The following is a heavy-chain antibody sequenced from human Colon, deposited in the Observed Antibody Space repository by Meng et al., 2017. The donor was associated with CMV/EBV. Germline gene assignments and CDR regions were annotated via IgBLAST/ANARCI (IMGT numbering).Heavy chain of an antibody. Sequence: GESLKISCAASGFTFSSYAMHWVRQAPGKGLEYVSAISSNGGSTYYADSVKGRFTISRDNSKNTLYLQMGSLRAEDMAVYYCARDNVLRFLEWLSYTTTVGGMDVWGQGTTVTVSS. CDR2: ISSNGGST. CDR1: GFTFSSYA. D-gene: IGHD3-3*01. CDR3: ARDNVLRFLEWLSYTTTVGGMDV. J-gene: IGHJ6*02. V-gene: IGHV3-64*02.